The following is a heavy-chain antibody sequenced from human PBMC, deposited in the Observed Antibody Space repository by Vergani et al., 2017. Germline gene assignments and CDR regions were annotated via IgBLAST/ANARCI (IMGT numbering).Heavy chain of an antibody. V-gene: IGHV3-48*03. D-gene: IGHD3-22*01. CDR1: GFTFSSYE. Sequence: EVQLVESGGGLVQPGGSLRLSCAASGFTFSSYEMNWVRQAPGKGLEWVSYISSSGSTIYYADSVKGRFTISRDNAKNSLYLQMNSLRAEDTAVYYCAKGIDSSGLDAFDIWGQGTMVTVSS. CDR3: AKGIDSSGLDAFDI. CDR2: ISSSGSTI. J-gene: IGHJ3*02.